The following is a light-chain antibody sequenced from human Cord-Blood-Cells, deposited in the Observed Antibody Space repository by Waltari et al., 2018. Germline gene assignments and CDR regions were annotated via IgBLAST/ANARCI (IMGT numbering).Light chain of an antibody. Sequence: DIQMTQSPSTLSASVGDRVTITCRASQSISSWLAWYQQKPWKAPKLLIYDASRLESGVPSRFRGSGSGTEFTLTISSLQPDYFATYYCQQYNSYLTFGGGTKVEIK. CDR3: QQYNSYLT. J-gene: IGKJ4*01. CDR1: QSISSW. V-gene: IGKV1-5*01. CDR2: DAS.